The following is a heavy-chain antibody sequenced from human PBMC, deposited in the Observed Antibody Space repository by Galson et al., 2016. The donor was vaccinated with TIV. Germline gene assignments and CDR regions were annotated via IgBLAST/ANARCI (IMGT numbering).Heavy chain of an antibody. J-gene: IGHJ4*02. V-gene: IGHV4-4*07. Sequence: NGNTHYSPSLRSRVTVSVDTSKNQFSLRLNSVTAADTAMYYCVRDGPHYDLDYWGQGTRV. D-gene: IGHD3-3*01. CDR2: NGNT. CDR3: VRDGPHYDLDY.